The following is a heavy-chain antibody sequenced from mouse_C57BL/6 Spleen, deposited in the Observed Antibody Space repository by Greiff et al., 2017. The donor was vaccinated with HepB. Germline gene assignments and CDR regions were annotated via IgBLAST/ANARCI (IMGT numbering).Heavy chain of an antibody. J-gene: IGHJ1*03. CDR1: GYTFTSYW. Sequence: QVQLQQPGAELVMPGASVKLSCKASGYTFTSYWMHWVKQRPGQGLEWIGEIDPSDSYTNYNQKFKGKSTLTVDKSSSTAYMQLSSLTSEDSAVYYCARLDYYGSLWYFDVWGTGTTVTVSS. D-gene: IGHD1-1*01. V-gene: IGHV1-69*01. CDR3: ARLDYYGSLWYFDV. CDR2: IDPSDSYT.